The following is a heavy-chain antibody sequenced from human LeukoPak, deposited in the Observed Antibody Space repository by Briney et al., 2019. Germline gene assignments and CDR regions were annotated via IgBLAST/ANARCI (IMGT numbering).Heavy chain of an antibody. V-gene: IGHV1-24*01. CDR2: FDPEDDET. Sequence: ASVKVSCKVSGYTLTELSMHWVRQAPGKGLGWMGGFDPEDDETIYAQKFQGRVTMTEDTSTDTAYMELSSLRSEDTAVYYCATDRIWFGEFVFDYWGQGTLVTVSS. D-gene: IGHD3-10*01. J-gene: IGHJ4*02. CDR3: ATDRIWFGEFVFDY. CDR1: GYTLTELS.